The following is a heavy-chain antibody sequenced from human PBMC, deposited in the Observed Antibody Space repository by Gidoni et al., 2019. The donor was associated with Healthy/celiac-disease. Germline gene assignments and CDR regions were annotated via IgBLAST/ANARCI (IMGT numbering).Heavy chain of an antibody. J-gene: IGHJ6*02. V-gene: IGHV3-13*01. D-gene: IGHD6-19*01. CDR2: IGTAGDT. Sequence: EVQLVASGGGLVQPGGSLRLASAASGFTFSSYDMHWVRQATGNCLEWVSAIGTAGDTYYPGSVKGRFTISRENAKNSLYLQMNSLRAGDTAVYYCARDRGSSGMYYYGMDVWGQGTTVTVSS. CDR1: GFTFSSYD. CDR3: ARDRGSSGMYYYGMDV.